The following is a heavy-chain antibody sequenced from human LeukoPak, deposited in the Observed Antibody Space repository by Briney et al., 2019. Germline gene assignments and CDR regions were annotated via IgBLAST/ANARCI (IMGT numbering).Heavy chain of an antibody. D-gene: IGHD6-19*01. V-gene: IGHV1-2*02. Sequence: ASVKVSCKASGYTFTGYYMRWVRQAPGQGLEWLGWINPNSGGTNYAQKFQGRVTMTRDTSISTAYMELSRLRSDDTAVYYCARALAVAGKNYYYGMDVWGQGTTVTVSS. CDR2: INPNSGGT. CDR1: GYTFTGYY. CDR3: ARALAVAGKNYYYGMDV. J-gene: IGHJ6*02.